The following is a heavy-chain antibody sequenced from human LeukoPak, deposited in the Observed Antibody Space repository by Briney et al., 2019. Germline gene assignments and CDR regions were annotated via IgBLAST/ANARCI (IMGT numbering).Heavy chain of an antibody. CDR1: GYTFTSYD. CDR2: MNPNSGNT. V-gene: IGHV1-8*03. CDR3: ARLCIVVVPAARPYYYYYMDV. D-gene: IGHD2-2*01. J-gene: IGHJ6*03. Sequence: ASVKVSCKASGYTFTSYDINWVRQATGQGLEWMGWMNPNSGNTGYAQKFQGRVTITRNTSISTAYMELSSLRSEDTAEYYCARLCIVVVPAARPYYYYYMDVWGNGTTVTVSS.